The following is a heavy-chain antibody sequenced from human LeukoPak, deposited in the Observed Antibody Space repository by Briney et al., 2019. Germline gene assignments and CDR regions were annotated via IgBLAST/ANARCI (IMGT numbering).Heavy chain of an antibody. J-gene: IGHJ4*02. CDR2: IYHSGST. CDR3: AKRGFIAGNPTDFDY. D-gene: IGHD6-13*01. Sequence: SETLSLTCAVSGGSISSSNWWSWVRQPPGKGLEWIGEIYHSGSTNYNPSLKSRVTISVDKSKNQFSLKLSSVTAADTAVYYCAKRGFIAGNPTDFDYWGQGTLVTVSS. V-gene: IGHV4-4*02. CDR1: GGSISSSNW.